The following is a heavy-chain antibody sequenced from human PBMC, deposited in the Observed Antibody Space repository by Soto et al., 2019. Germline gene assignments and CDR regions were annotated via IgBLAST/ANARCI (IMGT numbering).Heavy chain of an antibody. D-gene: IGHD2-21*01. CDR3: GTAPRHSWSWVY. Sequence: EVQLVESGGGLVKPGGSLRLSCAASGFTFSNVWMNWVRQAPGKGLEWVGRIKSKTDGGTTDYTAPVKGRFTISRDDSKNTLYLQMNRLKTEDPAVYYCGTAPRHSWSWVYWGQGTLVTVSS. CDR2: IKSKTDGGTT. CDR1: GFTFSNVW. J-gene: IGHJ4*02. V-gene: IGHV3-15*07.